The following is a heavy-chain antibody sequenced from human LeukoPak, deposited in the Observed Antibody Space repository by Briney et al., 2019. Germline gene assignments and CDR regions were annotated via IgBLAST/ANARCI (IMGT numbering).Heavy chain of an antibody. D-gene: IGHD3-22*01. CDR1: GGSISSYY. J-gene: IGHJ4*02. V-gene: IGHV4-59*01. Sequence: SETLSLTCTVSGGSISSYYWSWIRQPPGKGLEWIGYIYYSGSTNYNPSLKSRVTISVDTSKNQFSLKLSSVTAADTAMYYCAREAGVSSGYCLDYWGQGTLVTVSS. CDR3: AREAGVSSGYCLDY. CDR2: IYYSGST.